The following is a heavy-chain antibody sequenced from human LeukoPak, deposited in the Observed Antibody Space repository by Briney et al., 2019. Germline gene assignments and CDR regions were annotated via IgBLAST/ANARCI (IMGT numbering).Heavy chain of an antibody. CDR3: ATTGRSLWFGESTDFDY. CDR1: GYTLTELS. Sequence: ASVKVSCKVSGYTLTELSMHWVRQAPGKGLEWMGGFDPEDGETIYAQKFQGRVTMTEDTSTDTAYMELSSLRSEDTAVYYCATTGRSLWFGESTDFDYWGQGTLVTVSS. D-gene: IGHD3-10*01. CDR2: FDPEDGET. J-gene: IGHJ4*02. V-gene: IGHV1-24*01.